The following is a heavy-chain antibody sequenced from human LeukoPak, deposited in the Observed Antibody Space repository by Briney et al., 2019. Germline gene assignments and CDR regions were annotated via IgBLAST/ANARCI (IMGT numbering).Heavy chain of an antibody. J-gene: IGHJ4*02. CDR1: GFTFSSYG. CDR3: ARDPSRPYSSSWLDY. Sequence: GGSLRLSCAASGFTFSSYGMHWVRQAPGKGLEWVAVIWYDGSNKYYADSVNGSFTISRDNSKNTLYPQMNRMRAEDTAVYYCARDPSRPYSSSWLDYWGQGTLVTVSS. CDR2: IWYDGSNK. D-gene: IGHD6-13*01. V-gene: IGHV3-33*01.